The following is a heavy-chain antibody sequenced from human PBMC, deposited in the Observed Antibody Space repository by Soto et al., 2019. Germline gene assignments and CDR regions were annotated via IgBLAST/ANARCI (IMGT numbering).Heavy chain of an antibody. Sequence: SETLSLTCTVSGGSISSYYWSWIRQPPGKGLEWIGYIYYSGSTNYNPSLKSRVTISVDTSKNQFSLKLSSVTAADPAVYYCARGVPRPGNWFDPWGQGTLVTVSS. D-gene: IGHD2-2*01. CDR2: IYYSGST. J-gene: IGHJ5*02. CDR3: ARGVPRPGNWFDP. CDR1: GGSISSYY. V-gene: IGHV4-59*01.